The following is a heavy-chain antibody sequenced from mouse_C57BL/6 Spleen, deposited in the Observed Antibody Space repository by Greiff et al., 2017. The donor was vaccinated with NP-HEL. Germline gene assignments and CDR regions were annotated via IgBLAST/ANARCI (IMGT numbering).Heavy chain of an antibody. CDR2: IDPSDSYT. J-gene: IGHJ2*01. CDR3: ARALYGYDYFDY. Sequence: QVQLQQPGAELVRPGTSVKLSCKASGYTFTSYWMHWVKQRPGQGLEWIGVIDPSDSYTNYNQKFKGKATLTVDTSSSTAYMQLSSLTSEDSAVYYCARALYGYDYFDYWGQGTTLTVSS. D-gene: IGHD2-2*01. V-gene: IGHV1-59*01. CDR1: GYTFTSYW.